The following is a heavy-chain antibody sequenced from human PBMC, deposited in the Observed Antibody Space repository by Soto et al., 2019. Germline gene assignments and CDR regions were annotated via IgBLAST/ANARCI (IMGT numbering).Heavy chain of an antibody. CDR2: FDPEDGET. CDR1: GYTLTELS. CDR3: ATDQPAAILGIALCY. V-gene: IGHV1-24*01. D-gene: IGHD2-2*01. J-gene: IGHJ4*02. Sequence: GASVKVSCKFSGYTLTELSMHCVRQAPGKGLEWMGGFDPEDGETIYAQKFQGRVTMTEDTSTDTAYMELSSLRSEDTAVYYCATDQPAAILGIALCYWGQGTLVTVSS.